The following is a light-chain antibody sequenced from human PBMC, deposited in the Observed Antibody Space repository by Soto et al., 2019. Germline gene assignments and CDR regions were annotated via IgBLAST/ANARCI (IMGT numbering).Light chain of an antibody. V-gene: IGKV3-11*01. CDR1: QSVSSY. J-gene: IGKJ1*01. CDR2: DAS. Sequence: EIVLPQFPAALSLSPGERATLSCRASQSVSSYLAWYQQKPGQAPRLLIYDASNRATGIPARLSGSGSGTDFTLTISSLEPEDFAVYYCQQRSNWPPWTFGQGTKVDIK. CDR3: QQRSNWPPWT.